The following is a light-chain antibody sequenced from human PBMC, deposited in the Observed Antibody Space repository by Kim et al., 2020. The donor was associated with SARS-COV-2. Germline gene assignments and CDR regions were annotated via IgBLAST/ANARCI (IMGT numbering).Light chain of an antibody. CDR3: CSHAGGGTML. Sequence: GQSITISRTGTSSDIGRYSLVSWYQQYPGEAPKLMIYEGSKRPSGVSPRFSGSKSGNTASLTISNLQTEDEADYYCCSHAGGGTMLFGGGTQLTVL. CDR2: EGS. J-gene: IGLJ2*01. V-gene: IGLV2-23*01. CDR1: SSDIGRYSL.